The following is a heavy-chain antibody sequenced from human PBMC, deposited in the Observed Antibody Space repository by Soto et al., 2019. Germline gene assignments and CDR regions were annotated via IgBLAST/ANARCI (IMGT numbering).Heavy chain of an antibody. J-gene: IGHJ6*02. Sequence: GGSLRLSCAASGFTFSSYGMHWVRQAPGKGLEWVAVIWYDGSNKYYTDSVKGRFTISRDNSKNTLYLQMNSLRAEDTAVYYCAKRDTYYYGSGSYDDYYYGMDVWGQGTTVTVSS. D-gene: IGHD3-10*01. CDR1: GFTFSSYG. V-gene: IGHV3-30*02. CDR3: AKRDTYYYGSGSYDDYYYGMDV. CDR2: IWYDGSNK.